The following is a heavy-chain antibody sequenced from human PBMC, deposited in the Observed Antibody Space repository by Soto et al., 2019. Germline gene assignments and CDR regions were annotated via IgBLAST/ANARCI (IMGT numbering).Heavy chain of an antibody. V-gene: IGHV3-48*03. J-gene: IGHJ3*02. Sequence: EGQLVESGGGLVQPGGSLRHSCAASGFTFSSFEMNWVRQAPGKGLECVSYISSSGSTKYYADSVKGRFTISRDNAKNSLFLQMNSLRAEDTAVYYCAREGPADGLDIWGQGIMVTVSS. CDR1: GFTFSSFE. CDR2: ISSSGSTK. CDR3: AREGPADGLDI.